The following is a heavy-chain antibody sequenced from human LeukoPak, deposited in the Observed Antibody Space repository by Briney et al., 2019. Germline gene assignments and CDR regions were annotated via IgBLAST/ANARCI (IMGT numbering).Heavy chain of an antibody. D-gene: IGHD3-3*01. Sequence: SVKVSCKASGFTFTSSAVQWVRQARGQRLEWIGWTVVGSGNTNYAQKFQERVTITRDMSTSTAYMELSSLRSEDTAVYYCAAPTDFWSGYSTWGQGTMVTVSS. CDR1: GFTFTSSA. J-gene: IGHJ3*01. V-gene: IGHV1-58*01. CDR2: TVVGSGNT. CDR3: AAPTDFWSGYST.